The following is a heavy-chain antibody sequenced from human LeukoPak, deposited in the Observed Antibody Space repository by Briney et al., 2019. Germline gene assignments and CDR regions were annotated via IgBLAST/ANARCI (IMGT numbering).Heavy chain of an antibody. CDR3: ARIYNYGSGSYRFFDY. V-gene: IGHV3-48*03. CDR1: GFTFSSYE. J-gene: IGHJ4*02. Sequence: GGSLRLSCAASGFTFSSYEMNWVRQAPGKGLEWVSYISSSGSSIYYADSVKGRCTISRDNSKNTLYLQMNSLRAEDTAVYYCARIYNYGSGSYRFFDYWGQGILVTVSS. CDR2: ISSSGSSI. D-gene: IGHD3-10*01.